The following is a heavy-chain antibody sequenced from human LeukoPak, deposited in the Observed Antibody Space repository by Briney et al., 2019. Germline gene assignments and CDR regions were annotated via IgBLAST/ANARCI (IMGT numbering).Heavy chain of an antibody. J-gene: IGHJ4*02. D-gene: IGHD1-26*01. CDR1: GGSISNSSYY. V-gene: IGHV4-39*01. CDR2: IYYSGST. CDR3: ARQIVGATNRFDH. Sequence: SETLSLTCTVSGGSISNSSYYWGWIRQPPGKGLEWIGSIYYSGSTYYNPSLKSRVTISVDPSKNQFSPKLSSVTAADTAVCYCARQIVGATNRFDHWGQGTLVTVSS.